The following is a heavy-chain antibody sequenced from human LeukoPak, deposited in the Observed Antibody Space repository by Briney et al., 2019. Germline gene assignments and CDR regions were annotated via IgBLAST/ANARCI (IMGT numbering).Heavy chain of an antibody. CDR2: ISWNSGSI. V-gene: IGHV3-9*03. CDR1: GFTFDDYA. J-gene: IGHJ1*01. Sequence: AGGSLRLSCAASGFTFDDYAMHWVRQAPGKGLEWVSGISWNSGSIGYADSVKGRFTIPRDNAKNSLYLQMNSLRAEDMALYYCAKDSGIAAAGTGEYFQHWGQGTLVTVSS. CDR3: AKDSGIAAAGTGEYFQH. D-gene: IGHD6-13*01.